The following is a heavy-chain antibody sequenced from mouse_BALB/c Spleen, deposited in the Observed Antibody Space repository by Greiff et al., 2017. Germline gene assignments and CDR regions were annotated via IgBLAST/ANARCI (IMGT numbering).Heavy chain of an antibody. Sequence: VQLQESGAELAKPGASVKMSCKASGYTFTSYWMHWVKQRPGQGLEWIGYINPSTGYTEYNQKFKDKATLTADKSSSTAYMQLSSLTSEDSAVYYCARRYGNYGGDYWGQGTTLTVSS. D-gene: IGHD2-1*01. CDR1: GYTFTSYW. V-gene: IGHV1-7*01. CDR2: INPSTGYT. CDR3: ARRYGNYGGDY. J-gene: IGHJ2*01.